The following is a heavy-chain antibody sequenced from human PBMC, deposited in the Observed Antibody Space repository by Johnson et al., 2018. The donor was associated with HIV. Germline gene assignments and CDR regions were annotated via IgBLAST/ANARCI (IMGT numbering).Heavy chain of an antibody. J-gene: IGHJ3*02. CDR2: INQDGSEK. CDR3: ARDFFDSTTYPRRGQADAFDI. Sequence: EVQLVESGGGLVQPGGSLRLSCAASGFTFTSYWMSWVRQAPGKGLEWVANINQDGSEKYFVDSVKGRFTISRANAKNSLFLQMNSLRAEDTAVYYCARDFFDSTTYPRRGQADAFDIWGQGTMVTVSS. CDR1: GFTFTSYW. V-gene: IGHV3-7*05. D-gene: IGHD2/OR15-2a*01.